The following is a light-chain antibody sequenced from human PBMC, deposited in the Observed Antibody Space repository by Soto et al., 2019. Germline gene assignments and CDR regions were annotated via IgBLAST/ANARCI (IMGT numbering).Light chain of an antibody. CDR3: PQHASAGR. J-gene: IGKJ1*01. CDR2: GAS. Sequence: VSRKRVAIGALRASQSVSSKLAWYQQKPGQAPRLLIYGASNRATGIPDMFCGSRSGTDFIVLRCRQACEASAVYYWPQHASAGRFGQGTKVDIK. V-gene: IGKV3-20*01. CDR1: QSVSSK.